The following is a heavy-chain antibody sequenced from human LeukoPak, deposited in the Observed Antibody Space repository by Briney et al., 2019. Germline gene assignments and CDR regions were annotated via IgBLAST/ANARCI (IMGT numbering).Heavy chain of an antibody. CDR3: ARSSPPFEVVWCYYYYYYMDV. CDR1: GGSFGGYY. J-gene: IGHJ6*03. CDR2: INHSGST. V-gene: IGHV4-34*01. D-gene: IGHD2-21*01. Sequence: SETLSLTCAVYGGSFGGYYWSWIRQPPGKGLEWIGEINHSGSTNYNPSLKSRVTISVDTSKNQFSLKLSSVTAADTAVYYCARSSPPFEVVWCYYYYYYMDVWGKGTTVTVSS.